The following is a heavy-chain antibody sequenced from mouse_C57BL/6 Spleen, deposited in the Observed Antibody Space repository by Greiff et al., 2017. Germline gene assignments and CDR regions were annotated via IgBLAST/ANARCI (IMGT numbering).Heavy chain of an antibody. CDR1: GFNIKDDY. J-gene: IGHJ2*01. V-gene: IGHV14-4*01. Sequence: VHVKQSGAELVRPGASVKLSCTASGFNIKDDYMHWVKQRPEQGLEWIGWIVPENGDTEYASKFQGKATITADTSSNTAYLQLSSLTSEDTAVYYCTTVFYFDYWGQGTTLTVSS. CDR3: TTVFYFDY. CDR2: IVPENGDT.